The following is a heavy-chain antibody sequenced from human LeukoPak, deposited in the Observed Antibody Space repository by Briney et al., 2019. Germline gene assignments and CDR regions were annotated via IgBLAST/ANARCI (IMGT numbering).Heavy chain of an antibody. J-gene: IGHJ3*02. V-gene: IGHV1-2*02. CDR3: ARDGERGYDYADAFDI. D-gene: IGHD5-12*01. Sequence: WASVKVSCKASGYTFTSYYMHWVRQAPGQGLEWMGWINPNSGGTNYAQKFQGRVTMTRDTSISTAYMELSRLRSDDTAVYYCARDGERGYDYADAFDIWGQGTMVTVSS. CDR1: GYTFTSYY. CDR2: INPNSGGT.